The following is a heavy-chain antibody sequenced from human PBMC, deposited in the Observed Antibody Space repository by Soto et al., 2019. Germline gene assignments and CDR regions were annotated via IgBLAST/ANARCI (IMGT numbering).Heavy chain of an antibody. CDR3: ARPGIAAAGTFGFDY. CDR2: IYPGDSDT. V-gene: IGHV5-51*01. Sequence: HGESLKISCKGSGYSFTSYWIGWVRQMPGKGLEWMGIIYPGDSDTRYSPSFQGQVTISADKSINTAYLQWSSLKASDTALYYCARPGIAAAGTFGFDYWGQGTLVTVSS. CDR1: GYSFTSYW. J-gene: IGHJ4*02. D-gene: IGHD6-13*01.